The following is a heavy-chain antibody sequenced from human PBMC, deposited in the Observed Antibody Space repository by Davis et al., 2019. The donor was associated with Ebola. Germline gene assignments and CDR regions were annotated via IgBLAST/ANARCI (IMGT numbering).Heavy chain of an antibody. CDR3: ARDSYDILTGYRYYFDY. D-gene: IGHD3-9*01. J-gene: IGHJ4*02. CDR2: IKQDGSEK. Sequence: GGSLRLSCAASGFTFDDYAMHWVRQAPGKGLEWVANIKQDGSEKYYVDSVKGRFTISRDNAKNSLYLQMNSLRAEDTAVYYCARDSYDILTGYRYYFDYWGRGTLVTVSS. CDR1: GFTFDDYA. V-gene: IGHV3-7*01.